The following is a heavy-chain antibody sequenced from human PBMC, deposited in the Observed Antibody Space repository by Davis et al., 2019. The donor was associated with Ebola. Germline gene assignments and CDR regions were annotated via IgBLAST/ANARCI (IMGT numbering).Heavy chain of an antibody. CDR1: GYTFTGYD. J-gene: IGHJ4*02. D-gene: IGHD2-21*01. V-gene: IGHV1-8*01. Sequence: ASVKVSCKASGYTFTGYDINWVRQATGQGLEWMGWMNPNSGNTGYAQKFQGRVTMTRENSMSTAYMELRSLRSEDTAVYFCARGGVAYSDLDYWGQGTLVGVFS. CDR2: MNPNSGNT. CDR3: ARGGVAYSDLDY.